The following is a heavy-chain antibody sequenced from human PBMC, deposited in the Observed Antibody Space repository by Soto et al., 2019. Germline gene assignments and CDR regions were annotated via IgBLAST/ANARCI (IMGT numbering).Heavy chain of an antibody. CDR2: ISYDGSNK. Sequence: QVQLVESGGGVVQPGRSLRLSCAASGFTFSSYGMHWVRQAPGKGLEWVAVISYDGSNKYYADSVEGRFTISRDNSKNMLYLQMNSLRAEDTAVYYCAKAQTLSYYYYYGMDVWGQGTTVTVSS. V-gene: IGHV3-30*18. J-gene: IGHJ6*02. CDR1: GFTFSSYG. CDR3: AKAQTLSYYYYYGMDV.